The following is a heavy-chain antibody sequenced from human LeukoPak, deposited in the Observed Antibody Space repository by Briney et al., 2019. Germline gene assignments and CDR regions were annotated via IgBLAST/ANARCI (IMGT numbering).Heavy chain of an antibody. V-gene: IGHV1-2*02. J-gene: IGHJ3*02. CDR2: IIPSSGGT. D-gene: IGHD2-2*01. CDR1: GYTFTGYY. Sequence: ASVKVSCKASGYTFTGYYIHWVPQAPGQGLGGIGWIIPSSGGTNSAQKVHRRVTMIRDTSTSTAYMELSRLRSDDTAVYYCASGGRYCSSTSCPGNAFDIWGQGTMVTVSS. CDR3: ASGGRYCSSTSCPGNAFDI.